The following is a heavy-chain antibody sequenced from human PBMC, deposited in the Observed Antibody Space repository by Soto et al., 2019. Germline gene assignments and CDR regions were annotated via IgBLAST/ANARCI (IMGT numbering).Heavy chain of an antibody. V-gene: IGHV3-9*01. CDR1: GFRFEDYG. CDR2: ISWNSRNI. J-gene: IGHJ6*02. CDR3: AKDISRYQLVLITEGMDV. Sequence: VQLVESGGGLVQPGRSQRLSCAASGFRFEDYGMHWVRQAPGKGLEGVSSISWNSRNIAYADSVKGRFTVSRDNAKNSLYLHMNSLRPEDTALYYCAKDISRYQLVLITEGMDVWGQGTTVTVSS. D-gene: IGHD3-10*01.